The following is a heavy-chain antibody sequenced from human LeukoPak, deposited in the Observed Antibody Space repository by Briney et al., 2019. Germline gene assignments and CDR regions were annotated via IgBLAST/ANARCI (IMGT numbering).Heavy chain of an antibody. CDR1: GFIFGDYN. CDR2: MSSTSTTI. V-gene: IGHV3-48*01. J-gene: IGHJ3*02. CDR3: ARDWI. Sequence: GGSLRLSCAASGFIFGDYNMNWVRQVPGKGLEWISYMSSTSTTIFYADSVKGRFTISRDNAKSSLYLQMNSLRAEDTAVYYCARDWIWGQGTMVTVSS.